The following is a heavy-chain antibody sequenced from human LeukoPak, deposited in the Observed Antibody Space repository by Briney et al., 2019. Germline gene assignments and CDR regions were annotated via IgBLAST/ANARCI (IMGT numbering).Heavy chain of an antibody. J-gene: IGHJ4*02. CDR1: GGPISSYY. D-gene: IGHD3-10*01. CDR2: IYYSGST. V-gene: IGHV4-59*01. Sequence: SETLSLTCTVSGGPISSYYWSWIRQPPGKGLEWIGYIYYSGSTNYNPSLKSRVTISVDTSKNQFSLKLSSVTAADTAVYYCARIPDLWGSGSYYFDYWGQGTLVTVSS. CDR3: ARIPDLWGSGSYYFDY.